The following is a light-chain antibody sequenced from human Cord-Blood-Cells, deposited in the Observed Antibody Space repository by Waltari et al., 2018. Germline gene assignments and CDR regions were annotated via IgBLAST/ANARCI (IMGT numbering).Light chain of an antibody. J-gene: IGLJ2*01. V-gene: IGLV2-14*01. CDR3: SSYTSSSTLV. CDR1: SSYVGGYNY. CDR2: DVS. Sequence: QSALTQPASASGSPGQSTTTPCPGPSSYVGGYNYCSRYQQHPGQAPKLMIYDVSKRPSGVSNRFSGSKSGNTASLTISGLQAEDEADYYCSSYTSSSTLVFGGGTKLTVL.